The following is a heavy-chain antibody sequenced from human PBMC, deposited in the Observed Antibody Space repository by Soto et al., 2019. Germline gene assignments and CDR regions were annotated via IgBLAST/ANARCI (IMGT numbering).Heavy chain of an antibody. D-gene: IGHD2-15*01. Sequence: QVQLVESGGGVVQPGRSRRLSCEASGFIFRTYAMHWVRQAPGKGLEWVAVISYDGSNRYYADSVKGRFTISRDNSKNTVYLQMNSLRAEDTAVYYCAREYGIGGAAFDFWGQGTMVTVSS. V-gene: IGHV3-30-3*01. CDR2: ISYDGSNR. CDR3: AREYGIGGAAFDF. CDR1: GFIFRTYA. J-gene: IGHJ3*01.